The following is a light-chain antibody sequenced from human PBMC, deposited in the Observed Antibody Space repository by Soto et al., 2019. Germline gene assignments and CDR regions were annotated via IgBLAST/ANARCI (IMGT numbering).Light chain of an antibody. CDR3: QQYANSPFT. Sequence: EIVLTQSPGTLPLSPGERATLSCRASQSVSSNFFVWYQQKPGQAPRLLIYGASSRATGITDRFSGSGSGTDFTLTISRLEPEDFAVYYCQQYANSPFTFGQGTKLEIK. CDR2: GAS. CDR1: QSVSSNF. V-gene: IGKV3-20*01. J-gene: IGKJ2*01.